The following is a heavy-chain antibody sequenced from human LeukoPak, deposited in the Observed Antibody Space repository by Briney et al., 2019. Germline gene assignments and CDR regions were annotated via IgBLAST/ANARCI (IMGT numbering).Heavy chain of an antibody. CDR3: ARDSTTLNAFDL. CDR1: GFTFSLCE. CDR2: IGSTGTAI. J-gene: IGHJ3*01. D-gene: IGHD4-11*01. Sequence: GGSLRLSCAASGFTFSLCEMNWVRQAPGKGLEWVSYIGSTGTAIYYADSVKGRFTISRDNAKKSLYLQMNSLRAEDTAVYYCARDSTTLNAFDLWGQGTMVTVSS. V-gene: IGHV3-48*03.